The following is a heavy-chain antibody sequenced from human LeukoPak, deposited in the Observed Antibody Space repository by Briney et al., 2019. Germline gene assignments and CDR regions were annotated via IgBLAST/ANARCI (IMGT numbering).Heavy chain of an antibody. CDR3: ARVRWELLLDAFDI. CDR1: GYTFTSYY. V-gene: IGHV1-46*01. J-gene: IGHJ3*02. CDR2: INPSGGST. Sequence: ASVKVSCKASGYTFTSYYMHWVRQAPGQGLEWMGIINPSGGSTSYAQKFQGRVTMTRDMSTSTVYMELSRLRSDDTAVYYCARVRWELLLDAFDIWGQGTMVTVSS. D-gene: IGHD1-26*01.